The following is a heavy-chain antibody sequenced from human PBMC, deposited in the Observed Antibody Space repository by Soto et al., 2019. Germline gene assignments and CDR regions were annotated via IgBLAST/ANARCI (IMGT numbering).Heavy chain of an antibody. J-gene: IGHJ6*02. D-gene: IGHD5-18*01. V-gene: IGHV4-59*01. CDR2: IYYSGST. CDR1: GGSISSYY. Sequence: PSETLSFTCTVSGGSISSYYWSWIRQPPGKGLEWIGYIYYSGSTNYNPSLKSRVTISVDTSKNQFSLKLSSVTAADTAVYYCARDFGDTAGLDVWGQGTTVTVSS. CDR3: ARDFGDTAGLDV.